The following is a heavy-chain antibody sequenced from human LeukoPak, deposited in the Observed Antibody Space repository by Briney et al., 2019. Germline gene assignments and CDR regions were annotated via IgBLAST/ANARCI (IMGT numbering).Heavy chain of an antibody. J-gene: IGHJ4*02. V-gene: IGHV3-21*01. Sequence: GGSLRLSCAASGFTFTIYGMNWVRQAPGKGLEWVYYADSVKGRFTFSRDNAKNLLYLQMNSLRAEDTAVYYCARDRLSSGCLDNWGQGTLVTVPS. CDR1: GFTFTIYG. D-gene: IGHD6-19*01. CDR3: ARDRLSSGCLDN.